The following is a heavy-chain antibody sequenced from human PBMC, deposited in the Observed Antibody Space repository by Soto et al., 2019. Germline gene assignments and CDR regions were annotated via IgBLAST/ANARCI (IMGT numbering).Heavy chain of an antibody. D-gene: IGHD2-15*01. Sequence: TQSLTCTVSGGIISSYDWSWIRQPPGKAPEWLALIYWDDDKRYSPSLRSRLTVTKDTSKNRVVLTMTNMDPVDTAKYYCVNRVLPNWFDPWGQGTLVNVS. CDR3: VNRVLPNWFDP. J-gene: IGHJ5*02. CDR1: GGIISSYD. V-gene: IGHV2-5*08. CDR2: IYWDDDK.